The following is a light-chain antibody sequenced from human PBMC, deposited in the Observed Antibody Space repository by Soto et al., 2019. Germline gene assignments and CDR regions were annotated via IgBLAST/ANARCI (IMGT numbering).Light chain of an antibody. CDR3: CSFAGGYTYV. J-gene: IGLJ1*01. CDR1: SSDIGSYDH. Sequence: QSVLTQPASVSGSPGQSITISCSGTSSDIGSYDHVAWYQQFPGKSPKLIIYDVSKRPSGVPDRFSGSKSGNTASLTISGLQAEDEADFYCCSFAGGYTYVFGPGTKVTVL. V-gene: IGLV2-11*01. CDR2: DVS.